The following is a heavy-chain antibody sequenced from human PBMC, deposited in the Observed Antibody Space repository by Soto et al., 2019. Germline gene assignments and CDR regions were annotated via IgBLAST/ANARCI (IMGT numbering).Heavy chain of an antibody. J-gene: IGHJ4*02. CDR3: ARATYCSSTSCYDYFDY. D-gene: IGHD2-2*01. Sequence: VGSLRLSGAASGFTFSSYAMHWVRQAPGKGLEWVAVISYDGSNKYYADSVKGRFTISRDNSKNTLYLQMNSLRAEDTAVYYCARATYCSSTSCYDYFDYWGQGTLVTVSS. CDR1: GFTFSSYA. V-gene: IGHV3-30-3*01. CDR2: ISYDGSNK.